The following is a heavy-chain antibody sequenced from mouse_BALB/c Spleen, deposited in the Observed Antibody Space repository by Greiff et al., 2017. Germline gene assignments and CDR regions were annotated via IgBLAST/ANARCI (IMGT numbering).Heavy chain of an antibody. J-gene: IGHJ4*01. CDR3: ARAARARGDY. CDR1: GYTFTSYW. Sequence: QVQLQQPGAELVKPGASVKLSCKASGYTFTSYWMHWVKQRPGQGLEWIGEINPSNGRTNYNEKFKSKATLTVDKSSSTAYMQLSSLTSEDSAVYYCARAARARGDYWGQGTSVTVSS. D-gene: IGHD3-1*01. V-gene: IGHV1S81*02. CDR2: INPSNGRT.